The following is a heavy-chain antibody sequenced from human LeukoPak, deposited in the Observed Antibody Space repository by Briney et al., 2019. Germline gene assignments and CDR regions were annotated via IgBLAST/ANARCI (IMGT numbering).Heavy chain of an antibody. CDR1: GFTFNDYY. V-gene: IGHV3-11*03. D-gene: IGHD3-22*01. J-gene: IGHJ3*02. Sequence: GGSLRLSCAASGFTFNDYYMSWIRQAPGKGLEWVSYITSSSCYTNYADSVEGRFTISRNNAKNSLYLQMNSLRAEDTAVYYCARSGYDKGLDAFDIWGQGTMVTVSS. CDR3: ARSGYDKGLDAFDI. CDR2: ITSSSCYT.